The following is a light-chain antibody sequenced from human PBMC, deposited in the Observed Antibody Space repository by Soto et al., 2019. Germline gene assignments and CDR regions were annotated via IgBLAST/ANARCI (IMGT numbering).Light chain of an antibody. Sequence: ETVLTQSPGTLSLSPGEGATLSCRTSQSVNSNYLAWYQQKPGQAPRLLIYGVFNSPTGIPDRFSGSGSGTVFTLTISGLEPEDSAVYYCQHYDGSPRTFGQGTKLVIK. J-gene: IGKJ2*01. CDR1: QSVNSNY. CDR2: GVF. V-gene: IGKV3-20*01. CDR3: QHYDGSPRT.